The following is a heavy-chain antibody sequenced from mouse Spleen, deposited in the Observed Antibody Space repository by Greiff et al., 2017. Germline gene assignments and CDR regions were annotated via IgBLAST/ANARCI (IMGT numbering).Heavy chain of an antibody. CDR1: GYTFTSYW. J-gene: IGHJ1*03. D-gene: IGHD1-1*01. V-gene: IGHV1-52*01. CDR3: AKIRFITTVVGYFDV. Sequence: QVQLQQPGAELVRPGSSVKLSCKASGYTFTSYWMHWVKQRPIQGLEWIGNIDPSDSETHYNQKFKDKATLTVDKSSSTAYMQLSSLTSEDSAVYYCAKIRFITTVVGYFDVWGTGTTVTVSS. CDR2: IDPSDSET.